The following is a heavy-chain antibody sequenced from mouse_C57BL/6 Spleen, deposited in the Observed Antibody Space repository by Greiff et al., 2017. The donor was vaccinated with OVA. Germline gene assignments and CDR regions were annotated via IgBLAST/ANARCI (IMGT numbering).Heavy chain of an antibody. V-gene: IGHV1-81*01. J-gene: IGHJ4*01. CDR1: GYTFTSYG. D-gene: IGHD3-3*01. Sequence: QVQLQQSGAELARPGASVKLSCKASGYTFTSYGISWVKQRPGQGLEWIGEIYPRSGNTYYNEKFKGKATLTADKSSSTAYMALRSLTSVESAVYCCARYRASDCDAMDYWGQGTSVTVSS. CDR2: IYPRSGNT. CDR3: ARYRASDCDAMDY.